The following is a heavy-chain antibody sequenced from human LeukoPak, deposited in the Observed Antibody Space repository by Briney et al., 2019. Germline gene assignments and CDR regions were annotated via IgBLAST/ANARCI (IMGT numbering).Heavy chain of an antibody. CDR2: ISYDGSNK. Sequence: GGSLRLSCAASGFTFSSYAMHWVRQAPGKGLEWVAVISYDGSNKYYADSVKGRFTISRDNAKNSLYLQMNSLRAEDTAVYYCVLERDSILNFDYWGQGTLVTVSS. J-gene: IGHJ4*02. CDR1: GFTFSSYA. V-gene: IGHV3-30-3*01. D-gene: IGHD3-22*01. CDR3: VLERDSILNFDY.